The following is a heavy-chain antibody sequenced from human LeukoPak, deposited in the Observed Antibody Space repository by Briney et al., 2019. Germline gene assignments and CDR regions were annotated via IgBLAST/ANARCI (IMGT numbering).Heavy chain of an antibody. J-gene: IGHJ6*02. Sequence: SETLSLTCAVYGGSFSDYYWSWIRQPPGKGLEWIGEINHSGSTNYNPSLKSRVTISVDTSKNQFSLKLSSVTAADTAVYYCARGTSHDFWSGYYLDVWGQGTTVTVSS. V-gene: IGHV4-34*01. D-gene: IGHD3-3*01. CDR1: GGSFSDYY. CDR2: INHSGST. CDR3: ARGTSHDFWSGYYLDV.